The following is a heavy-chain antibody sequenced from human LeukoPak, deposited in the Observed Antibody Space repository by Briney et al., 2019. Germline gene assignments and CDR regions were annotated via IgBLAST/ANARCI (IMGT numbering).Heavy chain of an antibody. Sequence: PGGSLRLSCAASGFTFSNAWMSWVRQAPGKGLEWVGRIKSKTDGGTTDYAAPVKGRFTISRDDSKNTLYLQMNSLKTEDTAVYYSTTMRRLLCFGETKDADYYYYYYMDVWGKGTTVTISS. J-gene: IGHJ6*03. V-gene: IGHV3-15*01. CDR2: IKSKTDGGTT. CDR1: GFTFSNAW. CDR3: TTMRRLLCFGETKDADYYYYYYMDV. D-gene: IGHD3-10*01.